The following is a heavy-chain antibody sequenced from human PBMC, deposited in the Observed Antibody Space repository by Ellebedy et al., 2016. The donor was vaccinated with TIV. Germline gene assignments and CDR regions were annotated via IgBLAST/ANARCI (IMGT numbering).Heavy chain of an antibody. CDR2: IGDTAHNT. V-gene: IGHV3-23*01. CDR1: GFNFKIYS. Sequence: GESLKISCEASGFNFKIYSMAWVRQGPGKGLEWVSGIGDTAHNTYYTDSVKGRFTISRDNSKNTLSLQMSSLRAEDTAVYYCAKARGSSVIDYNYFGMDVWGHGTTVTASS. CDR3: AKARGSSVIDYNYFGMDV. J-gene: IGHJ6*02. D-gene: IGHD2-21*01.